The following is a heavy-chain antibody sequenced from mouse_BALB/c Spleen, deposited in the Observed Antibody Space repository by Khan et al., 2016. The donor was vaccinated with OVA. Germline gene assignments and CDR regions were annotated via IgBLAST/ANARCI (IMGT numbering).Heavy chain of an antibody. V-gene: IGHV1-5*01. J-gene: IGHJ2*01. CDR3: TRNGFGNYESWDY. CDR2: IYPGNSDI. D-gene: IGHD2-1*01. CDR1: GYTFTSYW. Sequence: VRLQQSGTVLARPGASVKMSCKASGYTFTSYWMHWVKQRPGQGLEWIGAIYPGNSDINYNQKFKGKAKLTAVTSTSTAHMELNSLTNEGSAVYYCTRNGFGNYESWDYWGQGTTLTVSS.